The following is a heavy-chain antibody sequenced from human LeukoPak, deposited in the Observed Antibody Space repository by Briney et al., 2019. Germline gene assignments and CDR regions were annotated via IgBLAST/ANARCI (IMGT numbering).Heavy chain of an antibody. CDR3: VKGRRRGYAYGTLES. V-gene: IGHV3-30*02. J-gene: IGHJ4*02. D-gene: IGHD5-18*01. CDR1: GFTFSNFG. Sequence: GGSLRLYCAASGFTFSNFGMHWVRQAPGKGLEWVAFIRFDGTDEFYADSVKGRFTISRDDNKNSLYLQMNGLRTDDTGLYYCVKGRRRGYAYGTLESWGQGTLVTVSS. CDR2: IRFDGTDE.